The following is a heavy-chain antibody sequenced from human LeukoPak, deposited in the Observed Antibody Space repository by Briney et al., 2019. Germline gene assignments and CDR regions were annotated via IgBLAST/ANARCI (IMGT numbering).Heavy chain of an antibody. CDR1: GFTFTSYA. J-gene: IGHJ4*02. V-gene: IGHV3-23*01. Sequence: GGSLRLSCAASGFTFTSYAMSWVRQAPGKGLEWVSGISVSGGSTNYAHSLKVRFTTSRDNSKSTLYLQMNSLRAEYTAVYYCATDPKYSSYYWGQGTLVTVSS. D-gene: IGHD6-6*01. CDR2: ISVSGGST. CDR3: ATDPKYSSYY.